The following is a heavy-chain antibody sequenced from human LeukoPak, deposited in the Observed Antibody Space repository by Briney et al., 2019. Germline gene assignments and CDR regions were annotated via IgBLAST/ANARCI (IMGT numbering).Heavy chain of an antibody. D-gene: IGHD3-10*01. CDR3: ARVGREGPRLWFGEAYYYGMDV. J-gene: IGHJ6*02. CDR1: GYTFTSYG. V-gene: IGHV1-18*01. Sequence: ASVKVSCKASGYTFTSYGISWVRQAPGQGLEWMGWISAYNGNTNYAQKLQGRVTMTTDTSTSTAYMELRSLRSEDTAVYYCARVGREGPRLWFGEAYYYGMDVWGQGTTVTVSS. CDR2: ISAYNGNT.